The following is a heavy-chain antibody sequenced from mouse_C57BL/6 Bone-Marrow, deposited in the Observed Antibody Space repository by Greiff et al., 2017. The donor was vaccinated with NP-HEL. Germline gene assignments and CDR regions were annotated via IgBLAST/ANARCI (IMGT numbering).Heavy chain of an antibody. CDR1: GFTFSSYA. V-gene: IGHV5-4*01. CDR3: ASGTGFDY. Sequence: EVHLVESGGGLVKPGGSLKLSCAASGFTFSSYAMSWVRQTPEKRLEWVATISDGGSYTYYPDNVKGRFTISRDNATNNLYLQMSHLKSEDTAMYYCASGTGFDYWGQGTTLTVSS. D-gene: IGHD4-1*01. CDR2: ISDGGSYT. J-gene: IGHJ2*01.